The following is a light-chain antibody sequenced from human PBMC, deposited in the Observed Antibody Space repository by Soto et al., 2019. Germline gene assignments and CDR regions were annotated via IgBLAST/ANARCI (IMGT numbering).Light chain of an antibody. CDR2: KAS. CDR3: QQYNRYLYN. CDR1: QSISSW. Sequence: DIQMTQSPSTLSASIGDRVTITCRASQSISSWLAWYQQKPGKAPKVLIYKASSLERGVPSRFSGSGSGTDFTLTISSLQPDDFANYYCQQYNRYLYNFGWGT. V-gene: IGKV1-5*03. J-gene: IGKJ2*01.